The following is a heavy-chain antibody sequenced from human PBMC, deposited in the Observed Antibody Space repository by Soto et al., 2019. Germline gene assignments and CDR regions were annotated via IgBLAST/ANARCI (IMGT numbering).Heavy chain of an antibody. Sequence: SVKVSCKASGFTFTSSAVQWVRQAHGQRLEWIGWIVVGSGNTNYAQKFQERVTITRDMSTSTAYMELSSLRSEDTAVYYCAASGARSSLYGMDVWGQGTTVTVSS. J-gene: IGHJ6*02. V-gene: IGHV1-58*01. CDR2: IVVGSGNT. CDR1: GFTFTSSA. CDR3: AASGARSSLYGMDV. D-gene: IGHD6-6*01.